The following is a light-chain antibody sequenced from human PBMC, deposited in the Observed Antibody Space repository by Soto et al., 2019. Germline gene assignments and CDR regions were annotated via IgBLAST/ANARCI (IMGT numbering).Light chain of an antibody. CDR2: LGS. CDR3: MQALQTPLT. J-gene: IGKJ4*01. CDR1: QSLLHSNGYNY. Sequence: DIVMTQSPLSLPVTPGEPASISCRPSQSLLHSNGYNYLDWYLQKPGQSPQLLIYLGSNRASGVPDRFSGSGSGTDFTLKISRVEAEDVGVYYCMQALQTPLTFGGGTK. V-gene: IGKV2-28*01.